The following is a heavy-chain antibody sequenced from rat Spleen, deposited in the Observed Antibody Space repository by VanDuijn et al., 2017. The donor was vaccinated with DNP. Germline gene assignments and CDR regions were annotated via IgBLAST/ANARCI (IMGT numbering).Heavy chain of an antibody. Sequence: EVQLVESGGGLVQPGRSLRLSCAASGFTFSDYYMAWVRQAPTKGLEWVASISHDGGNIYYRDSVKGRFTISRDNAKSTLYLQMDSLRSEDTATYYCETQGIGTSPFAYWGQGTLVTVSS. CDR3: ETQGIGTSPFAY. CDR1: GFTFSDYY. V-gene: IGHV5-25*01. CDR2: ISHDGGNI. J-gene: IGHJ3*01. D-gene: IGHD1-5*01.